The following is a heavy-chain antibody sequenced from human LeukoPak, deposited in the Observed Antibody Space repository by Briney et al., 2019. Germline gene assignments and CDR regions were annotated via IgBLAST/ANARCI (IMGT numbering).Heavy chain of an antibody. J-gene: IGHJ3*02. Sequence: GGSLRLSCAASGFTFSSYSMKWVRQAPGKGLEWVSSLASSTYIYYADSVKGRFTISRDNAKNSLYLQMNSLRAEDTAVYYCAREGVTTSAFDIWGQGTMVTVSS. V-gene: IGHV3-21*01. CDR1: GFTFSSYS. D-gene: IGHD4-17*01. CDR3: AREGVTTSAFDI. CDR2: LASSTYI.